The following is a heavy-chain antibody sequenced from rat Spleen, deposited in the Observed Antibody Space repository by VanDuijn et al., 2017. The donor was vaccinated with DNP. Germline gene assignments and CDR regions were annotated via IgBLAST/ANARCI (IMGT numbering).Heavy chain of an antibody. D-gene: IGHD1-11*01. Sequence: EVQLVESGGGLVQPGRPLKLSCAASGFTFSDYYMAWVRQAPKKGLEWVATISYDGSSTYYRDSVKGRFTISRDNAKSTLYLQMDSLRSEDTATYYCARHYGGYSYYWYFDFWGPGTMVTVSS. CDR3: ARHYGGYSYYWYFDF. CDR1: GFTFSDYY. CDR2: ISYDGSST. V-gene: IGHV5-7*01. J-gene: IGHJ1*01.